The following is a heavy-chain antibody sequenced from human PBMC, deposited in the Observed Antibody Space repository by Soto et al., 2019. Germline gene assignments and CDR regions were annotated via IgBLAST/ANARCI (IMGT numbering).Heavy chain of an antibody. CDR1: GYTFTSYY. CDR3: ARDWAAAYRMVRGVPFDY. Sequence: ASVKVSCKASGYTFTSYYMHWVRQAPGQGLERMGIINPSGGSTSYAQKIQGRVTMTRDTSTSTVYMELSSLRSEDTAVYYCARDWAAAYRMVRGVPFDYWGQGTLVTVSS. CDR2: INPSGGST. V-gene: IGHV1-46*01. J-gene: IGHJ4*02. D-gene: IGHD3-10*01.